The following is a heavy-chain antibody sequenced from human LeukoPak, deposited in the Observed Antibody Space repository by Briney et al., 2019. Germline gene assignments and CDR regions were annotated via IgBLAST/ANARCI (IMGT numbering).Heavy chain of an antibody. J-gene: IGHJ5*02. CDR3: ARTLTPHYYDSSGYPFDP. CDR1: GFTFSSYA. D-gene: IGHD3-22*01. V-gene: IGHV3-30-3*01. CDR2: ISYDGSNK. Sequence: GGSLRLSCAASGFTFSSYAMHWVRQAPGKGLEWVAVISYDGSNKYYADSVKGRFTISRDNSKNTLYLQMNSLRAEDTAMYYCARTLTPHYYDSSGYPFDPWGQGTLVTVSS.